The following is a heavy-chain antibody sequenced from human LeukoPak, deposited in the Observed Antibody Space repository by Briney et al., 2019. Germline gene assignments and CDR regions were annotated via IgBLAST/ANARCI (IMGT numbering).Heavy chain of an antibody. CDR1: GYSISSGYY. V-gene: IGHV4-38-2*02. J-gene: IGHJ4*02. CDR2: IYYSGST. CDR3: ARQPALGDYFDY. D-gene: IGHD1-14*01. Sequence: SETLSLTCTVSGYSISSGYYWGWIRQPPGKGLEWIGYIYYSGSTNYNPSLKSRVTISVDTSKNQFSLKLSSVTAADTAVYYCARQPALGDYFDYWGQGTLVTVSS.